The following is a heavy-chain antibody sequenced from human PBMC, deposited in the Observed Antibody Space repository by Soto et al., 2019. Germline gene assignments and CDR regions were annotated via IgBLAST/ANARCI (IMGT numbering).Heavy chain of an antibody. J-gene: IGHJ4*02. CDR2: IYWDDDK. D-gene: IGHD3-3*01. CDR3: AHRVLRTVFGLVTTTAIYFDF. Sequence: QITLNESGPTVVRPTETLTLTWRFSGFSFTTSGVGVGWFRQSPGRAPEGLALIYWDDDKRYSASLKYRLTITQHTSKNQVVMTVSDLDTTDTATYYCAHRVLRTVFGLVTTTAIYFDFWGQGTPVAVSS. CDR1: GFSFTTSGVG. V-gene: IGHV2-5*02.